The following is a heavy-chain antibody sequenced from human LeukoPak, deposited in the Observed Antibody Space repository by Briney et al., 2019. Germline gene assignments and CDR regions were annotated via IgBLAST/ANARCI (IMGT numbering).Heavy chain of an antibody. CDR3: ARVWDYYGSGNKAYYGMDV. CDR2: IIPIFGTA. D-gene: IGHD3-10*01. J-gene: IGHJ6*04. Sequence: GSSVKVSCKASGGTSSSYAISWVRQAPGQGLEWMGGIIPIFGTANYAQKFQGRVTITADESTSTAYMELSSLRSEDTAVYYCARVWDYYGSGNKAYYGMDVWGKGTTVTVSS. CDR1: GGTSSSYA. V-gene: IGHV1-69*01.